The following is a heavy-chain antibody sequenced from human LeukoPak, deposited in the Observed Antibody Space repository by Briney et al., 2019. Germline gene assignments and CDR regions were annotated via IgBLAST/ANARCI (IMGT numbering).Heavy chain of an antibody. Sequence: GRSLSLSCAASGFTFSSYGMHWVRQAPGKGLEWVAVISYDGSNKYYADSVKGRFTISRDNSKNTLYLQMNSLRAEDTAVYYCAKFGYNLDAFDIWGQGTMVTVSS. D-gene: IGHD5-24*01. CDR1: GFTFSSYG. V-gene: IGHV3-30*18. CDR3: AKFGYNLDAFDI. CDR2: ISYDGSNK. J-gene: IGHJ3*02.